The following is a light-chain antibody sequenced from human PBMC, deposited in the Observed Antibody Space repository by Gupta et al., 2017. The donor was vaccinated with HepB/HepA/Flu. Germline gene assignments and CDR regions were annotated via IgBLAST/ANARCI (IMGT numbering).Light chain of an antibody. Sequence: QSVLTQPPSASGTPGQKVTISCFGGSSNIGTNYVYWYHHLPGTAPKLLIYRNDQRPSGVPDRFSGSKSGNSASLVISGLRSEDEADYDCAVWADDMNAVVFGGGTKLTAL. CDR2: RND. J-gene: IGLJ2*01. V-gene: IGLV1-47*01. CDR3: AVWADDMNAVV. CDR1: SSNIGTNY.